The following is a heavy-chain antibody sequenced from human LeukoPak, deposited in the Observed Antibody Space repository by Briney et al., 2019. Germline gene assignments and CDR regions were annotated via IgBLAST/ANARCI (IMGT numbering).Heavy chain of an antibody. CDR2: IYYSGST. CDR3: ARGGLDDAFDI. V-gene: IGHV4-59*01. CDR1: GGSISSYY. Sequence: PSETLSLTCTVSGGSISSYYWSWIWQPPGKGLEWIGYIYYSGSTNYNPSLKSRVTISVDTSKNQFSLKLSSVTAADTAVYYCARGGLDDAFDIWGQGTTVTVSS. J-gene: IGHJ3*02. D-gene: IGHD6-19*01.